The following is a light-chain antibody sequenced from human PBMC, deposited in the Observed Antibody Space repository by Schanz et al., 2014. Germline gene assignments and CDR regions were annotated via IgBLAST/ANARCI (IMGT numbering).Light chain of an antibody. CDR2: GAS. CDR3: QQYGSSPWT. Sequence: EIVMTQSPASLSVSPGERATLSCRASQSVSNNLAWYQQKSGQAPRLLIYGASSRATGIPDRFSGSGSGTDFTLTISRLEPEDFAVYYCQQYGSSPWTFGQGTKVEIK. V-gene: IGKV3-20*01. CDR1: QSVSNN. J-gene: IGKJ1*01.